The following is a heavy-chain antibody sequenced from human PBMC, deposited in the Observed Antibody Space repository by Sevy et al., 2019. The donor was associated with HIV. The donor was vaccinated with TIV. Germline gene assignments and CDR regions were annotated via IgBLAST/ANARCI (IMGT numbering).Heavy chain of an antibody. CDR3: GRDLVIPATTDYFYYGMDV. CDR1: GFTIRTYN. D-gene: IGHD2-15*01. V-gene: IGHV3-21*01. J-gene: IGHJ6*02. Sequence: GGSLRLSCAASGFTIRTYNMNWVRQAPGKGLEWVSSISSSSTYIYYADSVKGRFTISRDNAKNSLYLQMSSLRAEDTAVYYCGRDLVIPATTDYFYYGMDVWGQGTTVTVSS. CDR2: ISSSSTYI.